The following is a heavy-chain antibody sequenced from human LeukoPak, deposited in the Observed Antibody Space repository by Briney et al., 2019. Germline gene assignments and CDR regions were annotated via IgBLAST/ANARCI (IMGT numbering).Heavy chain of an antibody. CDR1: GYTFTSYD. V-gene: IGHV1-8*01. D-gene: IGHD3-3*01. J-gene: IGHJ6*02. Sequence: SVKVSCKASGYTFTSYDINWVRQATGQGLEWMGWMNPNSGNTGYAQKFQGRVTMTRNTSISTAYMELSSLRSEDTAVYYCARGPGDFWSGYYGMDVWGQGTTVTVSS. CDR2: MNPNSGNT. CDR3: ARGPGDFWSGYYGMDV.